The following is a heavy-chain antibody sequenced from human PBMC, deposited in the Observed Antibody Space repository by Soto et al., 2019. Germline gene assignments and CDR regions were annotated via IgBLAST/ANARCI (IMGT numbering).Heavy chain of an antibody. V-gene: IGHV3-74*01. CDR1: GFTFSSYW. J-gene: IGHJ5*01. CDR2: INSDGSST. CDR3: TRDPAPSGWFDY. Sequence: RRLSCAASGFTFSSYWMHWVRQAPGKGLVWVSRINSDGSSTSYADSVRGRFTISRDNAKNTLYLQMNSLRGEDTAVYYCTRDPAPSGWFDYWGQGXLVTVYS. D-gene: IGHD6-19*01.